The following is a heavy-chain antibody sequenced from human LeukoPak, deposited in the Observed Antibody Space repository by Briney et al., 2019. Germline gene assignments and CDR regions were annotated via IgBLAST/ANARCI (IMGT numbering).Heavy chain of an antibody. CDR3: ARDGYCSSTSCYNYYYMDV. D-gene: IGHD2-2*02. CDR1: GGTFSSYA. V-gene: IGHV1-69*13. Sequence: SVKVSCKASGGTFSSYAISWVRQAPGQGLEWMGGIIPIFGTANYAQKFQGRVTITADESTSTAYMELSSLRSEDTAVYYCARDGYCSSTSCYNYYYMDVWGKGTTVTVSS. J-gene: IGHJ6*03. CDR2: IIPIFGTA.